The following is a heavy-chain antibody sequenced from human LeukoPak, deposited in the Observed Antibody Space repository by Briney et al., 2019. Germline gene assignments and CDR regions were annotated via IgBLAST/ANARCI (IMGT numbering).Heavy chain of an antibody. CDR3: AREGYYGDYAF. J-gene: IGHJ4*02. D-gene: IGHD4-17*01. Sequence: GGSLRLSCAASGFTFSSYSMSWVRQAPGKGLEWVANIKHDGSEKYYVDSVKGRFTISRDNAKNSLYLQMNSLRAEDTAVYYCAREGYYGDYAFWGQGTLVTVSS. V-gene: IGHV3-7*01. CDR1: GFTFSSYS. CDR2: IKHDGSEK.